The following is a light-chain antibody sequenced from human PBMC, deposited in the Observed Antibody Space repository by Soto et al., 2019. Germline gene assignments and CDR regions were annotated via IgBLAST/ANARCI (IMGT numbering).Light chain of an antibody. CDR2: GAS. CDR1: PSVSSSY. CDR3: QQYGSSPKFT. V-gene: IGKV3-20*01. Sequence: EIVLTQSPGTLSLSPGERGTLSCRARPSVSSSYLAWYQQKPGQAPRLLIYGASSRATGIPDRFSGSGSGTDFTLTISRLEPEDFAVYYCQQYGSSPKFTFGPGTKVDI. J-gene: IGKJ3*01.